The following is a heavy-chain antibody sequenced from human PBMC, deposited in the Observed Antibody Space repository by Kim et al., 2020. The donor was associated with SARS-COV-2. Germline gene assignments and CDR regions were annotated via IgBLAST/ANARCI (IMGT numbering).Heavy chain of an antibody. V-gene: IGHV4-34*01. J-gene: IGHJ4*02. D-gene: IGHD3-10*01. CDR2: ISHSGST. Sequence: SETLSLTCAVYGGSFSGYYWSWIRQPPGKGLEWIGEISHSGSTNYNPSLKSRVTISVDTSKNQFSLKLSSVTAADTAVYYCAKLVRRITMVRGVYYFDYWGQGTLVTVSS. CDR3: AKLVRRITMVRGVYYFDY. CDR1: GGSFSGYY.